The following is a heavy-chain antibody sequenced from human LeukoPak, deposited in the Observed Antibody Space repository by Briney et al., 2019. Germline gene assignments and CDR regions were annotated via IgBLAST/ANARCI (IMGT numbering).Heavy chain of an antibody. Sequence: SETLSLTCTVSGVSISSSNSYWGWIRQPPGKGLEWIGSIYTSGSTNYNPSLKSRVTMSVDTSKNQFSLKLSSVTAADTAVYYCARSDDYGDYYFDYWGQGTLVTVSS. J-gene: IGHJ4*02. D-gene: IGHD4-17*01. CDR3: ARSDDYGDYYFDY. V-gene: IGHV4-39*07. CDR2: IYTSGST. CDR1: GVSISSSNSY.